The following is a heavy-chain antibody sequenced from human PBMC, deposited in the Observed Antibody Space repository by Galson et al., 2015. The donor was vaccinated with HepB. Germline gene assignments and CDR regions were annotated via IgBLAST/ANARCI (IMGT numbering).Heavy chain of an antibody. V-gene: IGHV4-61*02. CDR3: ARDSYYDTLTGWGGAFDI. Sequence: TLSLTCTVSGGSISSGTYYWSWIRQPAGKGLEWIGRISTSGSTNYNPSLKSRVTMSVDTSKNQFSLKLISVTAADTAVYYCARDSYYDTLTGWGGAFDIWGQGTVVTVSS. CDR1: GGSISSGTYY. CDR2: ISTSGST. D-gene: IGHD3-9*01. J-gene: IGHJ3*02.